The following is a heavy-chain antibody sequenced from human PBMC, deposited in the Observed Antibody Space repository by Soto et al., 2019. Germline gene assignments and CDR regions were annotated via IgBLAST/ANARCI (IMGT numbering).Heavy chain of an antibody. CDR3: TTHQGRYYYYYYMDV. Sequence: GESLKISCAASGFTFSNAWMSWVRQAPGKGLEWVGRIKSKTDGGTTDYAAPVKGRFTISRDDSKNTLYLQMNSLKTEDTAVYYCTTHQGRYYYYYYMDVWGKGTTVTVSS. V-gene: IGHV3-15*01. J-gene: IGHJ6*03. CDR1: GFTFSNAW. CDR2: IKSKTDGGTT.